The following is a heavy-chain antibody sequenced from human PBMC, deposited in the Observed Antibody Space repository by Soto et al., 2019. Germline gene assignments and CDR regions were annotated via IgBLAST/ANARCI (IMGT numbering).Heavy chain of an antibody. Sequence: SETLSLTCAVSGGSIGSSNWWSWVRQSPGKGLEWIGEIYHTGSTNYNSSLKSRVTISLDKSKNQFSLMLNSVTAADTAVYFCADAPSDFWGQGILVTVSS. D-gene: IGHD2-21*01. CDR2: IYHTGST. CDR3: ADAPSDF. CDR1: GGSIGSSNW. V-gene: IGHV4-4*02. J-gene: IGHJ4*02.